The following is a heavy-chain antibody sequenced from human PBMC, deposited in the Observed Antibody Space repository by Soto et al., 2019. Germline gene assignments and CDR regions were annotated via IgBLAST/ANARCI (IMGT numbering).Heavy chain of an antibody. J-gene: IGHJ5*02. CDR1: GGTFSSYA. D-gene: IGHD2-2*01. CDR2: IIPIFGTA. Sequence: QVQLVQSRAEVKKPGSSVKVSCKASGGTFSSYAISWVRQAPGQGLEWMGGIIPIFGTANYAQKFQGRVTITADESTSTAYMELSSLRSQDTAVYYCARDLEYCSSTSCGNLDWFDPWGQGTLVTVSS. V-gene: IGHV1-69*01. CDR3: ARDLEYCSSTSCGNLDWFDP.